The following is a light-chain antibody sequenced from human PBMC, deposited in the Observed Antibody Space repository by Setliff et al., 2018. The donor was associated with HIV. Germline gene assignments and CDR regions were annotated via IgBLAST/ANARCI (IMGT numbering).Light chain of an antibody. CDR2: YKSDSDK. CDR1: SGINVGTYR. CDR3: MIWHSSAYV. Sequence: QPVLTQPASLSASPGASASLTCTLRSGINVGTYRIYWYQQKPGSPPQYLLRYKSDSDKQQGSGVPSRFSGSKDASANAGILLISGLQSEDEADYSCMIWHSSAYVFGTGTKVTVL. J-gene: IGLJ1*01. V-gene: IGLV5-45*01.